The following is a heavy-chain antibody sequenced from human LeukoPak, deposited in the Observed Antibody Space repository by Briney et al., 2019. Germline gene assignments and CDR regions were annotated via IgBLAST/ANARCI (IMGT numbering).Heavy chain of an antibody. V-gene: IGHV3-73*01. D-gene: IGHD1-26*01. Sequence: GSLKLFRATSGVTLSGSAMHWVRQASGKGLEWVCRIRSKANSYATAYAASVKGRFTISRDDSKNTAYLQMNSLKTEDTAVYYCTRRRWDSGYRMDVWGQGTTVIVSS. J-gene: IGHJ6*02. CDR3: TRRRWDSGYRMDV. CDR1: GVTLSGSA. CDR2: IRSKANSYAT.